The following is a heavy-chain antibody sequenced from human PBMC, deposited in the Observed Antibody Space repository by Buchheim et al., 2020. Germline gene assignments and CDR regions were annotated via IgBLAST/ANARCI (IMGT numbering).Heavy chain of an antibody. CDR1: GGSISSDY. Sequence: QVQLQESGPGQVKPSETLSLTCTVSGGSISSDYWSWIRQSPGKGLEWIGCIFYSGNTHYNPSLKSRVTISSDKSKKQVSLKLNSVTAADTAVYYCARGSGNSWHLLHWGQGTL. V-gene: IGHV4-59*01. CDR2: IFYSGNT. J-gene: IGHJ1*01. D-gene: IGHD6-13*01. CDR3: ARGSGNSWHLLH.